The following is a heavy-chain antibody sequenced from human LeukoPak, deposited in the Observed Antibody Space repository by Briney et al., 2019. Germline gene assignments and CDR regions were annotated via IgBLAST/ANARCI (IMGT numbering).Heavy chain of an antibody. Sequence: TSETLSLTCAVYGGSFSGYYWSWIRQPPGKGLEWIGEINHSGSTNYNPSLKSRVTISVDTSKNQFSLKLSSVTAADTAVYYCAREWRPNYYVPLKGPFDIWGQGTMVTVSS. J-gene: IGHJ3*02. CDR2: INHSGST. D-gene: IGHD3-10*02. CDR1: GGSFSGYY. V-gene: IGHV4-34*01. CDR3: AREWRPNYYVPLKGPFDI.